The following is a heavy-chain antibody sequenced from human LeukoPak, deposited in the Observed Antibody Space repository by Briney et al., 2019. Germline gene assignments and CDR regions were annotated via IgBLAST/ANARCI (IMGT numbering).Heavy chain of an antibody. Sequence: GGSLRLSCSASGFTFEDYGMSWVRQAPRKGLEWVAGVNWNGGSTGYAASVQGRFTISRDNAKNSLYLEMNSLRAEDTALYYCARSRTGGRSSRYWGQGTLVTVSS. J-gene: IGHJ4*02. CDR3: ARSRTGGRSSRY. D-gene: IGHD2-15*01. V-gene: IGHV3-20*04. CDR1: GFTFEDYG. CDR2: VNWNGGST.